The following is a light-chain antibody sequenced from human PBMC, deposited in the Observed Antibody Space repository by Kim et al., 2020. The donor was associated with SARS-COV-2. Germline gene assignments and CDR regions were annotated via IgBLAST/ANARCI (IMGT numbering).Light chain of an antibody. Sequence: IQMTQSPSSLSASVGDRVTITCRASQYISNYLNWYQQRPGKAPQVLIYAASTLQDGVPPRFSGSGSGTDFSLTISSLQPEDVATYYCQQSYSNPPQYTFGQGTKLGIK. CDR3: QQSYSNPPQYT. J-gene: IGKJ2*01. CDR2: AAS. V-gene: IGKV1-39*01. CDR1: QYISNY.